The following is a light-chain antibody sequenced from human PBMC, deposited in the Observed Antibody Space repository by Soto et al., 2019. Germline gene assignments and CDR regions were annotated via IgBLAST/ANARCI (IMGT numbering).Light chain of an antibody. CDR2: GAS. V-gene: IGKV1-6*01. Sequence: AIQITQSPSSLSVSVGDRVTISCRASQGIGNASGWYQQKPGQPPKVLIYGASNLQSGVPSRFSGSPSGTEFTLTISSLQPDDFATYYCQHYSGFPYTFGQGTRLEIK. J-gene: IGKJ5*01. CDR1: QGIGNA. CDR3: QHYSGFPYT.